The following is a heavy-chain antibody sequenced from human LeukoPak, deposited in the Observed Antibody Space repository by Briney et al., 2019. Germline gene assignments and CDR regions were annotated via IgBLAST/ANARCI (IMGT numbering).Heavy chain of an antibody. CDR2: ISSSGSAI. D-gene: IGHD2-15*01. CDR1: GFTFSDYY. Sequence: GGSLRLSCAASGFTFSDYYMSWIRQAPGKGLEWISYISSSGSAIYYADSVKGRFTISRDNAMNSLYLQMNSLRAEDTAVYYCARGYCSGGSCYIFDYWGQGTLVTVSS. CDR3: ARGYCSGGSCYIFDY. V-gene: IGHV3-11*04. J-gene: IGHJ4*02.